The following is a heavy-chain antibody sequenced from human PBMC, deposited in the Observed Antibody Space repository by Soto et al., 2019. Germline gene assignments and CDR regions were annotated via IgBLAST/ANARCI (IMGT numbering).Heavy chain of an antibody. CDR1: GFTFSNYA. V-gene: IGHV3-23*01. CDR2: MSNSGSRT. J-gene: IGHJ4*02. D-gene: IGHD3-9*01. Sequence: VQLLESGGGLVQPGGSQRLSCAASGFTFSNYAMSWVRQAPGKGLEWVSGMSNSGSRTYYADSVKGRFIISRDNSKNTLYLQMNSLRPEDTAVYYCAKAYFDILTGYFGDYWGQGTLVSVSS. CDR3: AKAYFDILTGYFGDY.